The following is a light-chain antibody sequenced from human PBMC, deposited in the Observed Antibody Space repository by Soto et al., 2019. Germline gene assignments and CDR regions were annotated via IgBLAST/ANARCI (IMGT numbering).Light chain of an antibody. J-gene: IGKJ1*01. CDR2: WAS. CDR3: QQYYSTPWT. Sequence: DIVMTQSADSLAVSLGERATINCKSSQSVFSNSNNKKYLAWYQQNPGQPPKLLIHWASIRESGVPDRFSGSGSGTDFTLTINSLQAEDVAVYYCQQYYSTPWTFGQGTKVDIK. V-gene: IGKV4-1*01. CDR1: QSVFSNSNNKKY.